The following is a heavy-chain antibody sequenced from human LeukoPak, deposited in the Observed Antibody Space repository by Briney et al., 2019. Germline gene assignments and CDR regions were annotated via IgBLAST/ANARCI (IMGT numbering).Heavy chain of an antibody. CDR3: AKQGWELPHFDY. CDR1: GFTFSSYG. Sequence: AGGSLRLSCAASGFTFSSYGMHWVRQAPGKGLEWVAVIWYDGSNKYYADSVKGRFTISRDNSKNTLYLQMNSLRAEDTAVYYCAKQGWELPHFDYWGRGTLVTVSS. J-gene: IGHJ4*02. D-gene: IGHD1-26*01. CDR2: IWYDGSNK. V-gene: IGHV3-33*06.